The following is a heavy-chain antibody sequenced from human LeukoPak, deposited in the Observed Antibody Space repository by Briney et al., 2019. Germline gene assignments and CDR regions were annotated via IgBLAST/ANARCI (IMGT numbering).Heavy chain of an antibody. CDR3: ARDRTLFDY. Sequence: ASVKVSFKSSGYTFTSYAMNWVGQAPGQGREGMGWINNNTGKRTNAQGFSGGRVFSLDTSVSTAYLQISSLKAEATAVYYCARDRTLFDYWGQGTLVTVSS. V-gene: IGHV7-4-1*02. J-gene: IGHJ4*02. D-gene: IGHD2-2*01. CDR1: GYTFTSYA. CDR2: INNNTGKR.